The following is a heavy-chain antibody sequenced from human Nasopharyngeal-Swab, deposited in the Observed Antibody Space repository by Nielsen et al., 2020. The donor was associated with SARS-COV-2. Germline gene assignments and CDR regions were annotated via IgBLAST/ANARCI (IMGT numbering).Heavy chain of an antibody. Sequence: GGSLRLSCAASGFTFSSYAMSWVRQAPGKGLEWVSGISASGGSTYSADSVKGRFTISRDNSKNTLYLQMNSLRADDTAVYHCAKTSARIGYSSGWGPDYWGQGTLVTVSS. V-gene: IGHV3-23*01. CDR3: AKTSARIGYSSGWGPDY. J-gene: IGHJ4*02. CDR1: GFTFSSYA. CDR2: ISASGGST. D-gene: IGHD6-19*01.